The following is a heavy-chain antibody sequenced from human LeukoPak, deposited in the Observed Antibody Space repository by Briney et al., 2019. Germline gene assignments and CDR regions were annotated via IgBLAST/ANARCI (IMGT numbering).Heavy chain of an antibody. J-gene: IGHJ4*02. CDR3: ARVRVGYYDSSGYPDY. Sequence: HAGGSLRLSCAASGFTFSRYGMYWVRQAPGKGLEWVSYISSSGSTIYYADSVKGRFTISRDNAKNSLYLQMNSLRAEDTAVYYCARVRVGYYDSSGYPDYWGQGTLVTVSS. V-gene: IGHV3-48*03. CDR1: GFTFSRYG. CDR2: ISSSGSTI. D-gene: IGHD3-22*01.